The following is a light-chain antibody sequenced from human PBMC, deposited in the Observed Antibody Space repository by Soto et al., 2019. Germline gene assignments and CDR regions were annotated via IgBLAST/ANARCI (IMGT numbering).Light chain of an antibody. CDR3: CISHSGPVV. V-gene: IGLV7-46*01. CDR1: TGAVTSGHY. CDR2: DIN. J-gene: IGLJ2*01. Sequence: QAVVTQEPSLTVSPGGTVTHTCGSSTGAVTSGHYPYWFQQKPGQAPRTLIYDINNKYSWTPARFSGSLLGGKAALTLTGAQPEDEAEYYCCISHSGPVVFGGGTKLTVL.